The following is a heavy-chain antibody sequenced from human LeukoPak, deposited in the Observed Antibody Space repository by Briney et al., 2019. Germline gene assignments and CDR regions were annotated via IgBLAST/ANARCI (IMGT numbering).Heavy chain of an antibody. CDR1: GFTFSNNW. D-gene: IGHD1-1*01. CDR3: ARERQLERLAFGKEGSAFDY. V-gene: IGHV3-74*01. Sequence: PGGSLRLSCAASGFTFSNNWMHWVRQPPGKGLVWVSRISADGSSTSYADSVKGRFTISRDNAKNTLYLQMNSLRADDTAVYYCARERQLERLAFGKEGSAFDYWGQGTLVTVSS. CDR2: ISADGSST. J-gene: IGHJ4*02.